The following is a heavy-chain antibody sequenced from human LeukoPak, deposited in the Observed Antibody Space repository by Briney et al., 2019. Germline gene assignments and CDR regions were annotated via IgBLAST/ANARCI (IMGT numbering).Heavy chain of an antibody. V-gene: IGHV4-59*01. Sequence: NPAETLSLTCTVSGGSISSYYWSWIRQPPGKGLEWIGYIYYSGSTNYNPSLKSRVTISVDTSKNQFSLKLSSVTAADTAVYYCARGRQYYYDSSGYYYVDYWGQGTLVTVSS. D-gene: IGHD3-22*01. CDR2: IYYSGST. J-gene: IGHJ4*02. CDR1: GGSISSYY. CDR3: ARGRQYYYDSSGYYYVDY.